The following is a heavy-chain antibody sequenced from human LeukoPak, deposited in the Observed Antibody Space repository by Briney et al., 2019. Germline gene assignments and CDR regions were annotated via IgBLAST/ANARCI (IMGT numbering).Heavy chain of an antibody. J-gene: IGHJ4*02. D-gene: IGHD4-17*01. V-gene: IGHV3-7*01. Sequence: GGSLRLSCAASGFTFSNYWMNWVRQAPGKGLEWVANIKQDGSDKYYVDSVRGRFIISRDNAQNSLYLQMSSLRAEDTAVYYCATDYGDCWGQGTLVTVSS. CDR1: GFTFSNYW. CDR2: IKQDGSDK. CDR3: ATDYGDC.